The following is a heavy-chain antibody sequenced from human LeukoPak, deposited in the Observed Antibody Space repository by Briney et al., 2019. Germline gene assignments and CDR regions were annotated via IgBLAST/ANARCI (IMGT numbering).Heavy chain of an antibody. CDR1: GHSISSGYY. D-gene: IGHD6-19*01. V-gene: IGHV4-38-2*02. CDR2: IYHSGTT. CDR3: ARDRVAVAAPVS. Sequence: SETLSLTCTVSGHSISSGYYWGWVRQPPGKGLEWIGSIYHSGTTYYNPSLKSRVTISVDTSKNQFFLRLSSLTAADTAVYYCARDRVAVAAPVSWGQGTLVTVSS. J-gene: IGHJ5*02.